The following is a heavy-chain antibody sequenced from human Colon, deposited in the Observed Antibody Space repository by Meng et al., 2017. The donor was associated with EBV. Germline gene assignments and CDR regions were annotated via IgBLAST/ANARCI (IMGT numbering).Heavy chain of an antibody. CDR3: ARGSTAEAGSCFDY. D-gene: IGHD6-19*01. Sequence: QVQLVESGGGVVQPGRSLRLYCAASRFRFSIYALRWVRQAPGKGLEWVAFISYDGGNKYYADSVKGRFTISRDNSKNMVYLQMNSLRAEDTAVYYCARGSTAEAGSCFDYWGQGTLVTVSS. V-gene: IGHV3-30-3*01. CDR1: RFRFSIYA. CDR2: ISYDGGNK. J-gene: IGHJ4*02.